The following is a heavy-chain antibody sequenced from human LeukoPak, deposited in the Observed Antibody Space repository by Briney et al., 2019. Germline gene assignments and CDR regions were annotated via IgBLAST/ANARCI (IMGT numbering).Heavy chain of an antibody. V-gene: IGHV3-9*01. CDR3: ARDNSLARNLAGAFDI. Sequence: PGRSLRLSCAASGFTFDDYAMHWVRQAPGKGLEWVSGISWNSGSIGYADSVKGRFTISRDNAKNSLYLQMNSLRAEDTAVYYCARDNSLARNLAGAFDIWGQGTMVTVSS. D-gene: IGHD3-16*01. CDR1: GFTFDDYA. CDR2: ISWNSGSI. J-gene: IGHJ3*02.